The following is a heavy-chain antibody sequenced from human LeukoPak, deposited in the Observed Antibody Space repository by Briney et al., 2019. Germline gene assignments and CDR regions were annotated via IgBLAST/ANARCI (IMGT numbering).Heavy chain of an antibody. V-gene: IGHV4-4*02. CDR1: GGSISSSNW. D-gene: IGHD1-26*01. CDR2: IYHSGST. J-gene: IGHJ6*02. Sequence: SETLSLTCAVSGGSISSSNWWSWVRQPPGKGLEWIGEIYHSGSTSYNPSLKSRVTISVDKSKNQFSLKLSSVTAADTAAYYCARKRGANGYYYGMDVWGQGTTVTVSS. CDR3: ARKRGANGYYYGMDV.